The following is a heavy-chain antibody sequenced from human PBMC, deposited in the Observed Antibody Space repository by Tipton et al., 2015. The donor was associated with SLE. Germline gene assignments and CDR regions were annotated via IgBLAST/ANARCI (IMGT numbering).Heavy chain of an antibody. V-gene: IGHV3-9*01. D-gene: IGHD1-7*01. Sequence: SLRLSCATSGFTFDDYAMHWVRQAPGKGLEWVSGISWNSGSIGYADSVKGRFTISRDNARKSLFLQMDSLRVDDTAVYYCATDGTWNYNSPDFHYWGQGALVTVSS. CDR3: ATDGTWNYNSPDFHY. CDR2: ISWNSGSI. CDR1: GFTFDDYA. J-gene: IGHJ4*02.